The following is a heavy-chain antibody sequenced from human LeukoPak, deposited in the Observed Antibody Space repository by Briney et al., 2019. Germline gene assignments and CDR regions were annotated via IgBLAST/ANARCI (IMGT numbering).Heavy chain of an antibody. J-gene: IGHJ4*02. V-gene: IGHV4-38-2*02. Sequence: SETLSLTCTVSGYSITCGYYWGWIRQPPGKGLEWIGSIYYSGSTYYSPSLKSRVTVSVDTSENQFSLKLNSVTAADTAVYYCARDRGSYRFDYWGQGTLVTVSS. CDR2: IYYSGST. CDR3: ARDRGSYRFDY. D-gene: IGHD1-26*01. CDR1: GYSITCGYY.